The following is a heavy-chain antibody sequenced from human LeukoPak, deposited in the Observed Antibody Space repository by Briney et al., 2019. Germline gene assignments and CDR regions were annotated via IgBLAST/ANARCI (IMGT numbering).Heavy chain of an antibody. CDR2: INPSGGST. CDR1: GYTFTSYY. D-gene: IGHD1-26*01. J-gene: IGHJ6*03. CDR3: ARDGVGAGSHYYYYYYMDV. V-gene: IGHV1-46*01. Sequence: ASVKVSCKASGYTFTSYYMHWVRQAPGQGLEWMGIINPSGGSTSYAQKFQGRVTMTRDTSTSTVYMELSSLRSEDTAVYYCARDGVGAGSHYYYYYYMDVWGKGTTVTVSS.